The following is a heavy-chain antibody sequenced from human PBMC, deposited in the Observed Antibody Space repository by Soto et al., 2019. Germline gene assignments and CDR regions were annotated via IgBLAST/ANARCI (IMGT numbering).Heavy chain of an antibody. D-gene: IGHD2-2*01. V-gene: IGHV3-23*01. CDR2: ISGSGGST. CDR1: GFTFSSYA. Sequence: GGSLRLSCAASGFTFSSYAMGWVRQAPGKGLEWVSAISGSGGSTYYADSVKGRFTISRDNSKNTLYLQMNSLRAEDTAVYYCAKIWDIVVVPAAIRYWGQGTLVTVSS. J-gene: IGHJ4*02. CDR3: AKIWDIVVVPAAIRY.